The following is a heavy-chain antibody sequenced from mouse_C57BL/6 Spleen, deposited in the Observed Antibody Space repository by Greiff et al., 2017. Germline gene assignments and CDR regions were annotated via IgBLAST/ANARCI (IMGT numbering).Heavy chain of an antibody. D-gene: IGHD1-1*01. J-gene: IGHJ4*01. V-gene: IGHV1-39*01. Sequence: VQLQQPGPELVKPGASVKISCKASGYSFTDYNMNWVKQSNGKSLEWIGVINPNYGTTSYNQKFKGKATLTVDQSSITAYMQLNSLTSEDSAVYYCARNYGSSDYAMDYWGQGTSVTVSS. CDR2: INPNYGTT. CDR1: GYSFTDYN. CDR3: ARNYGSSDYAMDY.